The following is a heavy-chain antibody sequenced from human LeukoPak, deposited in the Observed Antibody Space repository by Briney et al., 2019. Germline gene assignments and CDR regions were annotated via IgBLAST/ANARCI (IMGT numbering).Heavy chain of an antibody. D-gene: IGHD6-13*01. V-gene: IGHV4-30-4*01. CDR3: ARVWRAILRYSSSWYSFDP. J-gene: IGHJ5*02. CDR1: GGSISSGDYY. CDR2: IYYSGST. Sequence: KSSETLSLTCTVSGGSISSGDYYCSSIPQPPGKGLEWIGYIYYSGSTYYNPSLKGRFHISVDTSKNQFSLTLSSVTAAGTAVYYCARVWRAILRYSSSWYSFDPWVEGTLVTVSS.